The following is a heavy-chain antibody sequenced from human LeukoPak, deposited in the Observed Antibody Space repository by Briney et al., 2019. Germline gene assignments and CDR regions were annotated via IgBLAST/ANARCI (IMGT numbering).Heavy chain of an antibody. J-gene: IGHJ4*02. Sequence: PSETLSLTCAVYGGSFSGYYWSWIRQPPGKGLEWIGEINHSGSTNYNPSLKSRVTISVDTSKNQFSLKLSSVTAADTAVYYCARVDDYGDYPPDYWGQGNLVTVSS. CDR1: GGSFSGYY. V-gene: IGHV4-34*01. CDR3: ARVDDYGDYPPDY. D-gene: IGHD4-17*01. CDR2: INHSGST.